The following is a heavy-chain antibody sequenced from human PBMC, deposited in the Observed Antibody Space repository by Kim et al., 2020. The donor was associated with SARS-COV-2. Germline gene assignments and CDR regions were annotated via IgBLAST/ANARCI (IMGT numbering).Heavy chain of an antibody. Sequence: GGSLRLSCAASGFTFSSYAMSWVRQAPGKGLEWVSAISGSGGRTYYADSVKGRFTISRDNAKNTLYLQMNSLRAEDTAVYYCAKFQRDKYGDPGGYSYSMDASGDGTPVTVS. CDR3: AKFQRDKYGDPGGYSYSMDA. J-gene: IGHJ6*03. CDR1: GFTFSSYA. D-gene: IGHD4-17*01. CDR2: ISGSGGRT. V-gene: IGHV3-23*01.